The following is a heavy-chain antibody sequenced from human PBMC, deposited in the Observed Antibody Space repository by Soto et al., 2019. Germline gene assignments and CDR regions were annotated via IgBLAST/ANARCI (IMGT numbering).Heavy chain of an antibody. J-gene: IGHJ6*03. CDR1: GGTFSSYT. D-gene: IGHD2-2*01. Sequence: GASVKVSCKASGGTFSSYTISWVRQAPGQGLEWMGRIIPILGIANYAQKFQGRVTITTDKSASTAYMELSSLRSEDTAVYYCARDPWDIVVVPAATQGGYYYYYMDVWGKGTTVTVSS. CDR2: IIPILGIA. V-gene: IGHV1-69*04. CDR3: ARDPWDIVVVPAATQGGYYYYYMDV.